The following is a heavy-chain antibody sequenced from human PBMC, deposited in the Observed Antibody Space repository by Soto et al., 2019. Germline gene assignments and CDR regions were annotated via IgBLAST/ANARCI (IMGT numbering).Heavy chain of an antibody. J-gene: IGHJ3*02. CDR1: GYTFTSYD. Sequence: GASVKVSCKASGYTFTSYDINWVRQATGQGLEWMGWMNPNSGNTGYAQKFQGRVTMTRNTSISTAYMELSSLRSEDTAVYYCAIQEQVGATTYDAFDIWGQGTMVTVS. CDR2: MNPNSGNT. D-gene: IGHD1-26*01. V-gene: IGHV1-8*01. CDR3: AIQEQVGATTYDAFDI.